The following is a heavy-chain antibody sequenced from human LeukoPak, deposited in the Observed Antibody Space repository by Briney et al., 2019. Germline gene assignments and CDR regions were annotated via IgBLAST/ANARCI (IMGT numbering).Heavy chain of an antibody. CDR1: GFTFTSSA. D-gene: IGHD6-19*01. Sequence: ASVKVSCKASGFTFTSSAMQWVRQARGQRLEWIGWIVVGSGNTNYAQKFQERVTITRDMSTSTAYMELSSLRSEDTAVYYCAARPKYSSGWYYFDYWGQGTLVTVSS. J-gene: IGHJ4*02. CDR2: IVVGSGNT. CDR3: AARPKYSSGWYYFDY. V-gene: IGHV1-58*02.